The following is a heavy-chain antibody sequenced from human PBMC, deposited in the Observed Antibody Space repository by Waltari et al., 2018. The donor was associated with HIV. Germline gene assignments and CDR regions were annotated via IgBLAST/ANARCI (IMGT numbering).Heavy chain of an antibody. J-gene: IGHJ6*02. CDR1: GYTFHNYV. D-gene: IGHD6-6*01. CDR2: SNSGNGDS. CDR3: ARGGSSPYYFAMDV. Sequence: QAQLVQSGAEVKKPGASGKVSCQASGYTFHNYVIHWVRQAPGQRPEWMGWSNSGNGDSKYSQDFQGRVTITRDTSASTVYMELSSLRSEDTGVYYCARGGSSPYYFAMDVWGQGTTVTVSS. V-gene: IGHV1-3*02.